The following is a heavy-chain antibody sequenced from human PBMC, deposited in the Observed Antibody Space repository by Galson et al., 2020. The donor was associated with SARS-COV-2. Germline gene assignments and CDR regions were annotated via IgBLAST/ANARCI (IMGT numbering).Heavy chain of an antibody. CDR3: ANSRGTHDWFDP. CDR2: IYYSGSA. Sequence: SETLSLTCTVSGGSISGGGYYWSWIRQHPGKGLEWIGYIYYSGSAYYNPSLKSRVTMSVDTSKNQFSLNLNSVTAADTAVYYCANSRGTHDWFDPWGQGILVTVSS. D-gene: IGHD2-15*01. CDR1: GGSISGGGYY. V-gene: IGHV4-31*03. J-gene: IGHJ5*02.